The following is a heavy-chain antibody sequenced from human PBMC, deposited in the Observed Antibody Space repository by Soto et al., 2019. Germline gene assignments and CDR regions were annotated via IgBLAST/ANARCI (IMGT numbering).Heavy chain of an antibody. J-gene: IGHJ6*02. CDR2: IRSKTDGGTT. CDR3: TTGFTFGMVYAMDV. D-gene: IGHD3-3*01. V-gene: IGHV3-15*01. Sequence: RLSCAASGFTFSGSAMHWVRQSSGQGLEWLGRIRSKTDGGTTDYAAPVKGRFTISRDDSKNMLYLQMNNLKTEDTTVYYCTTGFTFGMVYAMDVWGQGTTVTVSS. CDR1: GFTFSGSA.